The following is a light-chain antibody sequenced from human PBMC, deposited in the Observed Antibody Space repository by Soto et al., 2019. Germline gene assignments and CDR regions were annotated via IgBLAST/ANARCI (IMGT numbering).Light chain of an antibody. Sequence: DIQMTQSPSTLSASVGDRVTITCRASQSVRSWLAWYQQKPGRAPKFLIYDASSLESGVPSRFSGGGSGTDFTLTISSLQPEDFATYYCQQVNVYPSTFGGGTKVDIK. CDR3: QQVNVYPST. CDR2: DAS. V-gene: IGKV1-5*01. J-gene: IGKJ4*01. CDR1: QSVRSW.